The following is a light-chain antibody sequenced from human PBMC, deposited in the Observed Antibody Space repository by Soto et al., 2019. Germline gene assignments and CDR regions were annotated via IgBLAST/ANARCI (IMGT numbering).Light chain of an antibody. J-gene: IGKJ1*01. CDR2: GAS. CDR1: QSVSASY. Sequence: EIVLTQSPGTLSLSPGERATLSCRASQSVSASYLAWYQQKPGQAPRLLIYGASSRATGIPDRFSGSGSGTVFTLTISRLEPEDFAVYYCQHYGGSLWTFGQGTKVEIQ. CDR3: QHYGGSLWT. V-gene: IGKV3-20*01.